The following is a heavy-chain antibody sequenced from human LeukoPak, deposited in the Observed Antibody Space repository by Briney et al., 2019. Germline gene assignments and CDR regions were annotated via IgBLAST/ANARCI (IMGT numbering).Heavy chain of an antibody. CDR3: ARTGYSSSWYGPYFQH. J-gene: IGHJ1*01. CDR2: IFHSGST. V-gene: IGHV4-39*07. CDR1: GDSIIDSSFY. Sequence: SETLSLICTVSGDSIIDSSFYWGWIRQPPGKGLEWIGSIFHSGSTSYNPSLKGRVTISVDTSKNQFFLEVKSVTAADTAVYYCARTGYSSSWYGPYFQHWGQGTLVTVSS. D-gene: IGHD6-13*01.